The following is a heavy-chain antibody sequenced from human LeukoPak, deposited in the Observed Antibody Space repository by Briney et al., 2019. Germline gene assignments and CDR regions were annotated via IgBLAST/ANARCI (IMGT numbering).Heavy chain of an antibody. CDR3: ATVMCGTCYFDAFDM. Sequence: GGSLRLSCAASGFTFDDYGMSWVRQAPGKGLEWVSGINWNGGSTGYADSVKGRFTISRDNGKNSLYLQMNSLRAEDTAVYYCATVMCGTCYFDAFDMWGQGTMVPVSS. D-gene: IGHD2-15*01. J-gene: IGHJ3*02. CDR2: INWNGGST. V-gene: IGHV3-20*04. CDR1: GFTFDDYG.